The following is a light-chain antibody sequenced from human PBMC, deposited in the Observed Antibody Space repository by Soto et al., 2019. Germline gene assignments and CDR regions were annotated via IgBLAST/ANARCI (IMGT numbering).Light chain of an antibody. Sequence: EIVMTQSPATLSVSPGESVTLSCRASQSVASNLAWYQQRPGQAPSLLIFGASTRAPGIPGRFSGSGSGTDFTLTISSLQYEDFAVYHCQQSSNWLWTFGQGTKADIK. CDR1: QSVASN. J-gene: IGKJ1*01. CDR2: GAS. CDR3: QQSSNWLWT. V-gene: IGKV3-15*01.